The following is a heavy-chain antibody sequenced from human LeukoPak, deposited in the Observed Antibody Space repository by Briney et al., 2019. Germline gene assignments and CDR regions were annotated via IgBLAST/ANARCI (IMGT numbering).Heavy chain of an antibody. D-gene: IGHD4-17*01. V-gene: IGHV3-48*02. Sequence: PGGSLRLSCAASGFTFNSYSMNWVRQAPGKGLEWVSYISSSSGTIYYADSVKGRLTMSRENAKNSLYLQMNSLRDEDTAVYYCARDRASVTTSDGFDIWGQGTMVIVSS. CDR2: ISSSSGTI. J-gene: IGHJ3*02. CDR1: GFTFNSYS. CDR3: ARDRASVTTSDGFDI.